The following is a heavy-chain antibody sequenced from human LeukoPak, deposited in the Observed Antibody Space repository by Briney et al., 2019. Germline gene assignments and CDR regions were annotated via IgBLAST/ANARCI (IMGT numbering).Heavy chain of an antibody. CDR1: GFTFSSYA. J-gene: IGHJ4*02. D-gene: IGHD3-22*01. CDR2: ISYDGSNK. V-gene: IGHV3-30-3*01. Sequence: GGSLRLSCAASGFTFSSYAMHWVRQAPGKGLEWVAVISYDGSNKYYADSVKGRFTISRDNSKNTLYLQMNSLRAEDTAVYYCARGASYYDSSGIFNYWGQGTLVTVSS. CDR3: ARGASYYDSSGIFNY.